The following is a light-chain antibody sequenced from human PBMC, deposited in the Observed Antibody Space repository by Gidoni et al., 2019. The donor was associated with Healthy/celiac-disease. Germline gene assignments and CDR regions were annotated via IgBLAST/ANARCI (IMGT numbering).Light chain of an antibody. J-gene: IGKJ2*01. CDR2: DAS. Sequence: DIQMTQSPSTLSASVGDRVTITCRASQSISSWLAWYQQKPGKTPKLPIYDASSLESGVPSRFSGSGSGTEFTLTISSLQPDDFATYYCQQYNSYSLYTFGQXTKLEIK. CDR3: QQYNSYSLYT. V-gene: IGKV1-5*01. CDR1: QSISSW.